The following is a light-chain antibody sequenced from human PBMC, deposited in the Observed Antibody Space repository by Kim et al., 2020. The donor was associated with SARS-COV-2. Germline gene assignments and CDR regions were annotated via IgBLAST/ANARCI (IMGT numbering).Light chain of an antibody. CDR3: CSYAGSNIMV. V-gene: IGLV2-8*01. CDR2: EVS. Sequence: QSALTQPPSASGSPGQSVTISCTGTNRDIGGYNYVSWYQQYPGKAPNLMIYEVSKRPSGVPDRFSGSKSGNTASLTVSGLQAEDEANYYCCSYAGSNIMVFGGGTKLTVL. J-gene: IGLJ2*01. CDR1: NRDIGGYNY.